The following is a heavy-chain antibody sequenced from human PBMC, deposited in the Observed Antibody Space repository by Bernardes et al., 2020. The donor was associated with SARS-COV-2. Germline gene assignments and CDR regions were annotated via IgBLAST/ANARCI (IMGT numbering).Heavy chain of an antibody. D-gene: IGHD3-10*01. V-gene: IGHV1-3*01. CDR2: INAGNGNT. J-gene: IGHJ4*02. CDR1: GYTFTSYA. CDR3: AREDVFDGSGSLFDY. Sequence: ASVKVSCKASGYTFTSYAMHWVRQAPGQRLEWMGWINAGNGNTKYSQKFQGRVTITRDTSASTAYMELSSLRSEDTAVYYCAREDVFDGSGSLFDYWGQGTLVTVSS.